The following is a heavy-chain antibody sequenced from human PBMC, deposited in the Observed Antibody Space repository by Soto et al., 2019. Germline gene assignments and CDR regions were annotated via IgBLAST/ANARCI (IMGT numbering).Heavy chain of an antibody. J-gene: IGHJ5*02. Sequence: SETLSLTCPFSFGSVSSGSYYWSWIRQPPGKGLEWIGYIYYSGSTNYNPSLKSRVTISVDTSKNQFSLKLSSVTAADTAVYYCARSIEPWGQGTLVTVSS. CDR2: IYYSGST. V-gene: IGHV4-61*01. CDR1: FGSVSSGSYY. CDR3: ARSIEP.